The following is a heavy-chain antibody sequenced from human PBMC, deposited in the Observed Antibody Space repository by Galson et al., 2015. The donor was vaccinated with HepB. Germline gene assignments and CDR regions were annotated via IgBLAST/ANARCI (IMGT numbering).Heavy chain of an antibody. V-gene: IGHV3-53*01. D-gene: IGHD1-1*01. CDR2: IYSGGST. CDR1: GFTVSSNY. Sequence: SLRLSCAASGFTVSSNYMSWVRQAPGKGLEWVSVIYSGGSTYYADSVKGRFTISRDNSKNTLYLQMNSLRAEDTAVYYCTRPSLSANEGDYWGQGTLVTVSS. CDR3: TRPSLSANEGDY. J-gene: IGHJ4*02.